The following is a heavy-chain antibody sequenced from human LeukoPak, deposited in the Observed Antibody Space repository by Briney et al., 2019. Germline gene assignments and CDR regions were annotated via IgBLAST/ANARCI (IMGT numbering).Heavy chain of an antibody. CDR3: GRDQGSRHYPRYFDL. J-gene: IGHJ2*01. D-gene: IGHD3-3*01. CDR1: GYTFTAYG. V-gene: IGHV1-18*01. CDR2: ISPYTGDT. Sequence: ASVKVSCKASGYTFTAYGISWLRQAPGQRPEWLAWISPYTGDTKYAEALGGRLTVTRDTSTTTVFMQLRSLRSDDTALYFCGRDQGSRHYPRYFDLWGRGTLVTVAS.